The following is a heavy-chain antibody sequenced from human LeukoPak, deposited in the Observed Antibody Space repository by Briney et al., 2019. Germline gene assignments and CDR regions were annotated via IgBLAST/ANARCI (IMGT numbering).Heavy chain of an antibody. J-gene: IGHJ4*02. V-gene: IGHV3-43D*03. CDR1: GFTFDDYA. Sequence: SGGSLRLSCAASGFTFDDYAMHWVRQAPGKGLEWVSLISWDGGSTYYADSVKGRFTISRDNSKNSLYLQMNSLRAEDTALYYCAKGRVVGGSHYFDYWGQGTLVTVSS. CDR3: AKGRVVGGSHYFDY. D-gene: IGHD1-26*01. CDR2: ISWDGGST.